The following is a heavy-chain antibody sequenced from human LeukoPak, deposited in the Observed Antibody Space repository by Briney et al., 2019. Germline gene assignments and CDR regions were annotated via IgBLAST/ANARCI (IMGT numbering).Heavy chain of an antibody. CDR3: ARDLRGDIVVVPAAIHAGLSNWFDP. Sequence: GGSLRLSCAASGFTFSSYAMHWVCQAPGKGLEWVAVISYDGSNKYYADSVKGRFTISRDNSKNTLYLQMNSLRAEDTAVYYCARDLRGDIVVVPAAIHAGLSNWFDPWGQGTLVTVSS. CDR1: GFTFSSYA. D-gene: IGHD2-2*01. J-gene: IGHJ5*02. CDR2: ISYDGSNK. V-gene: IGHV3-30*04.